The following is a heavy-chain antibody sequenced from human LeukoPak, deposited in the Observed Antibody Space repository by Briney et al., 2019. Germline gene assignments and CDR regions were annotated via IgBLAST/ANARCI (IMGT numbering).Heavy chain of an antibody. CDR3: ARDITIPLGAFDI. V-gene: IGHV3-11*04. J-gene: IGHJ3*02. CDR2: ISGSGSTI. D-gene: IGHD3-3*01. CDR1: GFTFSDYY. Sequence: GGSLRLSCAASGFTFSDYYMSWIRQAPGKGLEWVSYISGSGSTIYYADSVKGRFTISRDNAKNSLYLQMNSLRAEDTAVYYCARDITIPLGAFDIWGQGTMVTVSS.